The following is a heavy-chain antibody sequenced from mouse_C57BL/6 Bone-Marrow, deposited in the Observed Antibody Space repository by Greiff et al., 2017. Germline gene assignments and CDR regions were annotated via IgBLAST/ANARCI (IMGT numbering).Heavy chain of an antibody. CDR2: IDPSDSYT. J-gene: IGHJ2*01. V-gene: IGHV1-50*01. CDR3: ARWGYGSSSDY. D-gene: IGHD1-1*01. Sequence: QVQLQQPGAELVKPGASVKLSCKASGYTFTSYWMQWVKPRPGQGLEWIGEIDPSDSYTNDNQKFKGKATLTVDTSSSTAYMQLSSLTSEDAAVYYCARWGYGSSSDYWGQGTTLTVSS. CDR1: GYTFTSYW.